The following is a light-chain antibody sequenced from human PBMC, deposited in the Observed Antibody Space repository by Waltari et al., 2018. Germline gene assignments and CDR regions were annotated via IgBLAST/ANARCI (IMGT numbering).Light chain of an antibody. Sequence: SCRASQSVSRALAWYQQKPGQAPRLLIYGSSTRATGIPDRFSGSGSGTDFSLTISRLEPDDFAVYFCQHYLRLPVTFGQGTTVEI. V-gene: IGKV3-20*01. CDR2: GSS. J-gene: IGKJ1*01. CDR3: QHYLRLPVT. CDR1: QSVSRA.